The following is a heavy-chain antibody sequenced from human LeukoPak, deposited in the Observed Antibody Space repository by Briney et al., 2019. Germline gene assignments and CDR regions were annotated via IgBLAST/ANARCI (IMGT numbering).Heavy chain of an antibody. V-gene: IGHV1-46*01. CDR3: AREMAVAAQSTQYYYYYMDV. J-gene: IGHJ6*03. CDR1: GYTFTSYY. Sequence: ASVKVSCKASGYTFTSYYMHWVRQAPGQGLEWMGIINPSGGSTSYAQKSQGRVTMTRDMSTSTVYMELSSLRSEDTAVYYCAREMAVAAQSTQYYYYYMDVWGKGTTVTVSS. CDR2: INPSGGST. D-gene: IGHD6-19*01.